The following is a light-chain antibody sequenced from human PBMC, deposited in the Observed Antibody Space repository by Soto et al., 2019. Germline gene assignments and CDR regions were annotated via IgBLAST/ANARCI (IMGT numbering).Light chain of an antibody. V-gene: IGKV3-15*01. CDR1: QGIGDT. Sequence: EIGMTRSPATLSVSPGEGATLSGRASQGIGDTLAWYQQKPGQTPRLLIYDTSIRATGVPARFSGSRSGAEFTLTISSLQSEDSAVYYCHQYNNWLALTFGGGTKVDIK. CDR2: DTS. CDR3: HQYNNWLALT. J-gene: IGKJ4*01.